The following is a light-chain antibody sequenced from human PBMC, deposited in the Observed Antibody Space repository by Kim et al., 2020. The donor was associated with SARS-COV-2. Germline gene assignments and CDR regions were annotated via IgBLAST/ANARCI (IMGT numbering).Light chain of an antibody. V-gene: IGKV1-13*02. CDR3: QQFKSFPPT. J-gene: IGKJ1*01. CDR2: GTS. CDR1: QGIGTS. Sequence: AIQLAQSPSSLSASVGDRVTITCGASQGIGTSLAWYRQRPGKAPQLLMEGTSTLESGVPSGFTGSGSGTDFILTISSLQPEDFATYYCQQFKSFPPTFGQGTKVDIK.